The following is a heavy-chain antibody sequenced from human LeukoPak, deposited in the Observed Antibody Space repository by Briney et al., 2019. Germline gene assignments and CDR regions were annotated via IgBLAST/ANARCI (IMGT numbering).Heavy chain of an antibody. CDR3: AKEFDDYCGSGSHPFDY. J-gene: IGHJ4*02. D-gene: IGHD3-10*01. V-gene: IGHV3-30*18. Sequence: TGRSLRLSCAASGFTFSSYGMHWVRQAPGKGLEWVAVISYDGSNKYYAGSVKGLFTISRDNSKNTLYLQMNSLRAEDTAVYYCAKEFDDYCGSGSHPFDYWGQGTLVTVSS. CDR1: GFTFSSYG. CDR2: ISYDGSNK.